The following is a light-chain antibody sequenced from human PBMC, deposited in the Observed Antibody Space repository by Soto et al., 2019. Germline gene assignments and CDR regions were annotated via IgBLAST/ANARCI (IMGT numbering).Light chain of an antibody. CDR3: QVWDSSSALHVV. CDR2: DDG. Sequence: SYELTQPPSVSVAPGQTATITCGGNNIGSKGVHWYQQKPGQAPVLVVYDDGDRPSGIPERISGSNSGNTATLTISRVEAGDEADYYCQVWDSSSALHVVFGGGTKLTVL. V-gene: IGLV3-21*02. J-gene: IGLJ2*01. CDR1: NIGSKG.